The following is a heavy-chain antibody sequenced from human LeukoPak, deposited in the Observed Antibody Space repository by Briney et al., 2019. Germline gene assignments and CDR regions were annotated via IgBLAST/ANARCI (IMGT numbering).Heavy chain of an antibody. CDR1: GYTFTGYY. J-gene: IGHJ4*02. CDR3: ARATRYYGSGSYYQFDY. D-gene: IGHD3-10*01. Sequence: GASVKVSCRASGYTFTGYYMHWVRQAPGQGLEWMGWINPNSGGTNYAQKFQGRVTMTRDTSISTVYMELSRPRSDDTAVYYCARATRYYGSGSYYQFDYWGQGTLVTVSS. V-gene: IGHV1-2*02. CDR2: INPNSGGT.